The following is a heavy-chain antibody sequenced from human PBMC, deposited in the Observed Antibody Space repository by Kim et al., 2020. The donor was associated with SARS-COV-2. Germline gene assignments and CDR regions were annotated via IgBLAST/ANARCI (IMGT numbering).Heavy chain of an antibody. Sequence: SETLSLTCAVYGGSFSGYYWSWIRQPPGKGLEWIGEINHSGSTNYNPSLKSRVTISVDTSKNQFSLKLSSVTAADTAVYYCARGVRTLGYCSGGSCYPPPRYFDYWGQGTLVTVSS. CDR2: INHSGST. V-gene: IGHV4-34*01. CDR1: GGSFSGYY. D-gene: IGHD2-15*01. CDR3: ARGVRTLGYCSGGSCYPPPRYFDY. J-gene: IGHJ4*02.